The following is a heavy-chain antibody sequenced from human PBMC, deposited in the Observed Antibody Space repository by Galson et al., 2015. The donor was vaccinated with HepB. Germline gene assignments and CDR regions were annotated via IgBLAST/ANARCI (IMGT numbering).Heavy chain of an antibody. CDR1: GYSFTSYW. D-gene: IGHD3-10*01. J-gene: IGHJ1*01. CDR3: ARNPYYYGSGSYQGLGYFQH. Sequence: QSGAEVKKPGESLRISCKGSGYSFTSYWISWVRQMPGKGLEWMGRIDPSDSYTNYSPSFQGHVTISADKSISTAYLQWSSLKASDTAMYYCARNPYYYGSGSYQGLGYFQHWGQGTLVTVSS. V-gene: IGHV5-10-1*01. CDR2: IDPSDSYT.